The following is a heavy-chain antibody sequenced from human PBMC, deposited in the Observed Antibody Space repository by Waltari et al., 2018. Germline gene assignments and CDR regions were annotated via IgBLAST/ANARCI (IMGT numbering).Heavy chain of an antibody. CDR2: INHSGST. CDR1: GWSFSGYY. CDR3: ARGHRDYDFWSGYYFVGWFDP. Sequence: QVQLQQWGAGLLKPSETLSLTCAVYGWSFSGYYWSWIRQPPGKGLEWIGEINHSGSTNYNPSLKSRVTISVDTSKNQFSLKLSSVTAADTAVYYCARGHRDYDFWSGYYFVGWFDPWGQGTLVTVSS. V-gene: IGHV4-34*01. J-gene: IGHJ5*02. D-gene: IGHD3-3*01.